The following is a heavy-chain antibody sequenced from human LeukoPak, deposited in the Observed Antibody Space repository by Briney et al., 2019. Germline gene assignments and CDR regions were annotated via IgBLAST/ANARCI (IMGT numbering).Heavy chain of an antibody. Sequence: PSETLSLTCTVSGGSISSYYWSWIRQPPGKGLEWIGYIHYSGFSKYNPSLKSRVTISVDTSKNQFSLKLSFVTAADTAVYYCARDLHGGNSGLGYWGQGTLVTVSS. CDR2: IHYSGFS. D-gene: IGHD4-23*01. J-gene: IGHJ1*01. CDR3: ARDLHGGNSGLGY. CDR1: GGSISSYY. V-gene: IGHV4-59*01.